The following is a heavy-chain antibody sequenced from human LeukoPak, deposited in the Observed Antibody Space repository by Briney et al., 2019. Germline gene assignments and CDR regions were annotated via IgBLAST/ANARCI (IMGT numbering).Heavy chain of an antibody. CDR3: ARDIGSGYNLGCWFDP. J-gene: IGHJ5*02. V-gene: IGHV3-9*01. CDR1: GFTFDDYA. Sequence: GGSLRLSCAASGFTFDDYAMHWVRQAPGKGLEWVSGITWNSGSIAYADSVKGRFTISRDNAENSLYLQMNSLRAEDTAVYYCARDIGSGYNLGCWFDPWGQGTLVTVSS. D-gene: IGHD5-24*01. CDR2: ITWNSGSI.